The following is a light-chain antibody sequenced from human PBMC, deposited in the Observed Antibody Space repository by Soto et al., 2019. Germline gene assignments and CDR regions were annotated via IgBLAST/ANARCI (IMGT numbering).Light chain of an antibody. CDR3: QQAASFPFT. CDR2: TAS. J-gene: IGKJ3*01. V-gene: IGKV1-12*02. CDR1: QPIKTW. Sequence: DIQLTQSPASVSAAVGDRINISCRASQPIKTWLAWYQQKPGKGPKLLIYTASTLETGVPSRFSGSGSGTDFTLTISSLQLEDAAIYSCQQAASFPFTFGPGAKV.